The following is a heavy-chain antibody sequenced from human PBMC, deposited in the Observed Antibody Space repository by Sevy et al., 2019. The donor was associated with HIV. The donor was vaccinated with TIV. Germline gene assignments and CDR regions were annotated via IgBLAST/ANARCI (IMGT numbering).Heavy chain of an antibody. CDR3: ARDYRYDFHGSGRHYFDY. J-gene: IGHJ4*01. Sequence: SETLSLTCTVSGGSISSYYWSWIRQPAGKGLEWIGCIYPGGNSNYNPTLKSRVTMSVDTSKNQFSLRLRSVTAADTAVYYCARDYRYDFHGSGRHYFDYWGPGTLVTVSS. D-gene: IGHD3-10*01. CDR1: GGSISSYY. CDR2: IYPGGNS. V-gene: IGHV4-4*07.